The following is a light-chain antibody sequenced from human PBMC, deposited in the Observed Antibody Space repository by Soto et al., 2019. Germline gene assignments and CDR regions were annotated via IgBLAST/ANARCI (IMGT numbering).Light chain of an antibody. CDR3: QHYYNPWT. J-gene: IGKJ1*01. V-gene: IGKV4-1*01. CDR1: QNNENY. Sequence: DIVMTQSPDSMAVSLGERATISCKSSQNNENYLAWYKQKAGQPPNLIIDWASTRASGVPDRFSGSGSGTDFTLTIRSLKAEEVAVYYCQHYYNPWTCGQGTKVDIK. CDR2: WAS.